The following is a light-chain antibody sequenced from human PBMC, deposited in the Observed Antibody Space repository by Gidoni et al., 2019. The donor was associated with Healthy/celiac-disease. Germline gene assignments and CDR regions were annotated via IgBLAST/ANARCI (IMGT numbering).Light chain of an antibody. Sequence: EIVLTQSPATLSSSPGERATLSCRASQSVSSYFAWYQQKPGQAPRLLIYDASSRATGIPARFSGSGSGTDFTLTISGLEPEDFAVYYCQQRRTFGPGTKVDIK. CDR1: QSVSSY. CDR2: DAS. V-gene: IGKV3-11*01. J-gene: IGKJ3*01. CDR3: QQRRT.